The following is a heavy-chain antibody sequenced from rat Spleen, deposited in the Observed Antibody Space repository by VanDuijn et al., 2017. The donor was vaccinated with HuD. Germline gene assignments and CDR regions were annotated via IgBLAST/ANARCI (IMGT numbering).Heavy chain of an antibody. Sequence: EVQLVESGGGLVQPGRSLKLSCAASGFTFSDYNMAWVRQAPKKGLEWVATISYDGSSTYYRDSVKGRFTISRDNAKSTLYLQMDSLRSEDTATYYCARHPTPHWGQGTLVTVSS. V-gene: IGHV5-7*01. D-gene: IGHD3-1*01. CDR1: GFTFSDYN. CDR3: ARHPTPH. CDR2: ISYDGSST. J-gene: IGHJ3*01.